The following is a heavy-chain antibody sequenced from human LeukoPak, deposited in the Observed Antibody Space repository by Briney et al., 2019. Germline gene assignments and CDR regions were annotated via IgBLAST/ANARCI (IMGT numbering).Heavy chain of an antibody. J-gene: IGHJ4*02. CDR2: INSDGSVT. Sequence: GGSLRLSCAAFGFTFSTFWMHWVRQAPGKGLVWVSRINSDGSVTDYAESVRGRFTVSRDNAKTTLYLQMNSLRDEDTAVYYCARGHGTNYYDSSGYFSWGQGTLVTVSS. D-gene: IGHD3-22*01. CDR3: ARGHGTNYYDSSGYFS. CDR1: GFTFSTFW. V-gene: IGHV3-74*01.